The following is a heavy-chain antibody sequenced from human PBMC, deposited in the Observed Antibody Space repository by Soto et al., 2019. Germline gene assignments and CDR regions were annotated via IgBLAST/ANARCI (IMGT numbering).Heavy chain of an antibody. J-gene: IGHJ4*02. V-gene: IGHV3-48*04. CDR2: ISSSSTI. CDR1: GFTFSSYS. D-gene: IGHD4-17*01. Sequence: GGSLRLSCAASGFTFSSYSMNWVRQAPGKGLEWVSYISSSSTIYYADSVKGRFTISRDNAKNSLYLQMNSLRAEDTAVYYCAREINYGDYYWGQGTLVTVSS. CDR3: AREINYGDYY.